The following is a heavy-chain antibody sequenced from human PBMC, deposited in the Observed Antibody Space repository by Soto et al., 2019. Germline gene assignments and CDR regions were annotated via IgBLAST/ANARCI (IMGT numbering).Heavy chain of an antibody. V-gene: IGHV4-31*03. D-gene: IGHD3-10*01. CDR3: ARNTPGIFWYLDL. CDR2: IYYSGNT. J-gene: IGHJ2*01. Sequence: QVQLQESGPGLVKPSQTLSLTCTVSGGSISSGGYSWSWIRQHPGKGLECIGYIYYSGNTYYNPSLMSRVTMSVDTSKNQFSLKLSSVTAADTAVYYCARNTPGIFWYLDLWGRGTLVTVSS. CDR1: GGSISSGGYS.